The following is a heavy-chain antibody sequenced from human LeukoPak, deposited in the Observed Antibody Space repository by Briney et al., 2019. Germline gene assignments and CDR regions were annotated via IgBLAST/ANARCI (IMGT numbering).Heavy chain of an antibody. CDR3: ARGYDFWSGVMSDAFDI. Sequence: PSETLSLTCTVSGGSISSHYWSWVRQTPGKGLEWIGHIYHSGNTKYNSALKGRVTISDDASKNQLSLRLSSVTAADTAVYFCARGYDFWSGVMSDAFDIWGRGTKVTVSS. CDR1: GGSISSHY. D-gene: IGHD3-3*01. J-gene: IGHJ3*02. CDR2: IYHSGNT. V-gene: IGHV4-59*11.